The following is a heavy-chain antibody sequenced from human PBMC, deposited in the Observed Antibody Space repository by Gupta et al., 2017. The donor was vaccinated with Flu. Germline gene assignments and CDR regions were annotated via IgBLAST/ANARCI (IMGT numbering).Heavy chain of an antibody. CDR1: GFNFRTYE. CDR2: ISQTGAT. CDR3: ARGHWDN. V-gene: IGHV3-48*03. J-gene: IGHJ4*02. Sequence: EVQLVESGGGLVQPGGSLRLSCVSSGFNFRTYEMSWVRLAPGRGLEWVSFISQTGATYYTDPVRGRFTISRDNAHNSLYLQMSSLRDDDTAVYYCARGHWDNWGQGTPVTVSS.